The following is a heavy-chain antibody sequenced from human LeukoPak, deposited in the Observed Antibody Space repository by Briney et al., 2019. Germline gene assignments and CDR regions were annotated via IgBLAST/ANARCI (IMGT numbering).Heavy chain of an antibody. J-gene: IGHJ6*03. V-gene: IGHV3-21*01. Sequence: GGSLRLSCAGSGFSFNDYSMSWVRQAPGKGMEWVSSITSGSTFIYYAVSVRGRFTISRDNAKNSLYLQMNSPRAEDTAVYYCARIGSGRFYYYMDVWGKGTTVTVSS. CDR2: ITSGSTFI. CDR1: GFSFNDYS. D-gene: IGHD3-10*01. CDR3: ARIGSGRFYYYMDV.